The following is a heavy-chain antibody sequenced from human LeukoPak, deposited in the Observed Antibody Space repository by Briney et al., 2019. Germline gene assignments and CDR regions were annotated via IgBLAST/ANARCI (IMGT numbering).Heavy chain of an antibody. CDR3: ARQRYSDY. V-gene: IGHV3-7*01. Sequence: GGSLRLSGAASGFTFSRNWMTWVRQAPGKGREWVANIKEDGSENSYVESVKGRFTISRDNAKNSLYLQLNSLRAEDTAVYFCARQRYSDYWGQGTLVTVSS. J-gene: IGHJ4*02. D-gene: IGHD1-1*01. CDR1: GFTFSRNW. CDR2: IKEDGSEN.